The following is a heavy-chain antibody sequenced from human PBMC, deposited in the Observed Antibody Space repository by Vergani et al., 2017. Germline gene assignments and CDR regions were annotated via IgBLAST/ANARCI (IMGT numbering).Heavy chain of an antibody. V-gene: IGHV1-69*12. J-gene: IGHJ4*02. CDR2: IIPIFGTA. D-gene: IGHD3-22*01. CDR1: GGTFSSYA. Sequence: QVQLVQSGAEVKKPGSSVKVSCKASGGTFSSYAISWVRQAPGQGIEWMGGIIPIFGTANYAQKFQGRVTITADESTSTAYMELSSLRSEDTAVYYCARGSYYYDSSGYYFDYWGQGTLVTVSS. CDR3: ARGSYYYDSSGYYFDY.